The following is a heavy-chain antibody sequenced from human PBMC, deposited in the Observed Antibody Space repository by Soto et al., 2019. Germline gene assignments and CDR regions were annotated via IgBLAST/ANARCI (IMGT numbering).Heavy chain of an antibody. CDR1: GGSISSYY. V-gene: IGHV4-59*07. J-gene: IGHJ6*02. CDR2: NYNSGST. Sequence: PSDTLSLTCTVSGGSISSYYWCWIRRPPGKGLEWVGYNYNSGSTHSNPSLQSRVTISVDTSKNPFSLKLSSVSAADTGIYYCARARITMVREVIKYNMDVWGQGTTVT. CDR3: ARARITMVREVIKYNMDV. D-gene: IGHD3-10*01.